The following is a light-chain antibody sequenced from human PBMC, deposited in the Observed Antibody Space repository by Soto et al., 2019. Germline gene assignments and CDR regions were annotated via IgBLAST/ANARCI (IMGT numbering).Light chain of an antibody. CDR2: RSN. CDR3: AARDDSVSGNWV. Sequence: QAVVTQPPSASGTPGQRVTISCSGSSSNIGSNYIYWYQHFPGTAPKLLIYRSNQRPSGVPDRFSGSKSGASASLAISGLRSEDEADYYCAARDDSVSGNWVFGGGTKLTVL. CDR1: SSNIGSNY. J-gene: IGLJ3*02. V-gene: IGLV1-47*01.